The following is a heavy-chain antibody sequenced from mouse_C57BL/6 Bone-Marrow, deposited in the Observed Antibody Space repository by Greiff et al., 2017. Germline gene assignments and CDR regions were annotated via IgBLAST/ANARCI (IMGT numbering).Heavy chain of an antibody. Sequence: QVQLKQSGPELVKPGASVKLSCKASGYTFTSYDINWVKQRPGQGLEWIGWLYPRDGSTKYNENFKGKATLTGDTYSSTAYLELHSLTSEDSAVYCCARGGYGSPFDYWGQGTTLTVSS. V-gene: IGHV1-85*01. CDR2: LYPRDGST. D-gene: IGHD1-1*01. J-gene: IGHJ2*01. CDR1: GYTFTSYD. CDR3: ARGGYGSPFDY.